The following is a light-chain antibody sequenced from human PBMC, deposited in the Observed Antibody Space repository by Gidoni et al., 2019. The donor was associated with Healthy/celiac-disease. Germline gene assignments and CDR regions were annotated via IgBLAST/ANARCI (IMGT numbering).Light chain of an antibody. J-gene: IGKJ1*01. V-gene: IGKV3-15*01. Sequence: EIVMTQSPATLSVSPGERATLSCRASQSVSSNLAWYQQKPGQAPRFSGSGSGTEFTLTISSLQSEDFAVYYCQQYNNWPLTWTFGQGTKVEIK. CDR3: QQYNNWPLTWT. CDR1: QSVSSN.